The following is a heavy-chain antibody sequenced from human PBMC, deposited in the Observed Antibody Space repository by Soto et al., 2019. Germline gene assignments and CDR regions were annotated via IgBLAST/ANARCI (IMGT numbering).Heavy chain of an antibody. CDR3: ARVIGGWYYLGY. CDR1: GYTFTSYA. J-gene: IGHJ4*02. V-gene: IGHV1-3*01. Sequence: GASVKVSCKASGYTFTSYAMHWVRQAPGQRLEWMGWINAGNGNTKYSQKFQGRVTITRDTSASTAYMELSSLRSEDTAVYYCARVIGGWYYLGYWGQGTLVTVSS. CDR2: INAGNGNT. D-gene: IGHD6-19*01.